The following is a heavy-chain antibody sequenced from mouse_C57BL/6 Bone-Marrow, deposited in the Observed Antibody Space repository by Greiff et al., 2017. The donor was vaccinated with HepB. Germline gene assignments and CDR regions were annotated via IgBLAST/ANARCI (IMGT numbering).Heavy chain of an antibody. CDR1: GYTFTTYP. CDR3: ARSSGSRGLDWLAY. Sequence: QVHVKQSGAELVKPGASVKMSCKASGYTFTTYPIAWVKQSHGQSLEWIGNFHPYNDDTKYNEKFKGKATLTVETSSSTVSVELSRLTSDDSAVDYWARSSGSRGLDWLAYWGQGTLVTVSA. J-gene: IGHJ3*01. CDR2: FHPYNDDT. D-gene: IGHD1-1*01. V-gene: IGHV1-47*01.